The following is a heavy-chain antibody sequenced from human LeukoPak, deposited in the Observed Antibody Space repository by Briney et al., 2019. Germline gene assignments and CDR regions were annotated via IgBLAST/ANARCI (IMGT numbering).Heavy chain of an antibody. Sequence: GGTLRLSCAASGFTFSSYAMHWVRQAPGKGLEWVAVISYDGSNKYYADSVKGRFTISRDNSKNTLYLQMNSLRAEDTAVYYCAGVRFWYYFDYWGQGTLVTVSS. J-gene: IGHJ4*02. CDR1: GFTFSSYA. CDR2: ISYDGSNK. D-gene: IGHD3-3*01. V-gene: IGHV3-30*04. CDR3: AGVRFWYYFDY.